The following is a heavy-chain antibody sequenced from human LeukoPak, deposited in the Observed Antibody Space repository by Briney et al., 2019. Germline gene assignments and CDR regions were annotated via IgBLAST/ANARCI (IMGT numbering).Heavy chain of an antibody. CDR2: IYYSGST. J-gene: IGHJ3*02. V-gene: IGHV4-39*07. Sequence: SETLSLTCTVSGGSISSSSYYWGWIRQPPGKGLEWFGNIYYSGSTYYNPSLKSRVTISVDTSKNQFSLKLSSVTAADTAVYYCARESVRFLSPFDIWGQGTMVTVSS. CDR3: ARESVRFLSPFDI. D-gene: IGHD3-3*01. CDR1: GGSISSSSYY.